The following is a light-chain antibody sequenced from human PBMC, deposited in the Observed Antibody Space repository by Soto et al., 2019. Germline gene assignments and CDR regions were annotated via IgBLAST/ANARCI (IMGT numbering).Light chain of an antibody. V-gene: IGKV1-39*01. CDR1: QRIRTS. Sequence: DVQMTQSPSSLSASDGDRVTITCRASQRIRTSLNWYQQKPGKAPKFLIYDASSLQSEVPSRFSGSGSGTDFTLTISNLQPEDFATYYCQQSYSVPPTFGQGTKLEI. J-gene: IGKJ2*01. CDR2: DAS. CDR3: QQSYSVPPT.